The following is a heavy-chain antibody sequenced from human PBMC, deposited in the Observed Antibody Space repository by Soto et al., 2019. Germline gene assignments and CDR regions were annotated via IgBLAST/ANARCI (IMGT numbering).Heavy chain of an antibody. V-gene: IGHV1-18*01. Sequence: ASVKVSCKASGYTFTTYGISWVRQAPGQGLEWMGWISAYNGNTNFAQKFQGRLTMTTDASSSTAYMELGSLRSDDTAVYFCARDPGAASFDFWAQGTLVTVSS. CDR3: ARDPGAASFDF. CDR1: GYTFTTYG. D-gene: IGHD2-15*01. CDR2: ISAYNGNT. J-gene: IGHJ4*02.